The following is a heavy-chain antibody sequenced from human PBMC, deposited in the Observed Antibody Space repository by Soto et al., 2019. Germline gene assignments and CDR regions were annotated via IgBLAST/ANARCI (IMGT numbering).Heavy chain of an antibody. Sequence: GESRKISCRTSGYRFTSYWIAWVRQMPGKGLEWMGIIFPSDSDTRYSPSFQGQVTISADRSTSTVFLQWASLKASDTAVYFCVRKDKSGYFNSFLPWGQGPLVTL. CDR1: GYRFTSYW. D-gene: IGHD3-22*01. CDR2: IFPSDSDT. J-gene: IGHJ5*02. CDR3: VRKDKSGYFNSFLP. V-gene: IGHV5-51*01.